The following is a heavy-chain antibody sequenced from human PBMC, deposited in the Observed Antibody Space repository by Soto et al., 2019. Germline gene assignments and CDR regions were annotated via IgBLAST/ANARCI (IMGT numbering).Heavy chain of an antibody. CDR3: ARESTSGLDY. CDR1: GGSFGIYP. J-gene: IGHJ4*02. V-gene: IGHV1-69*04. Sequence: QVQLVQSGAEVKKPGSSVKVSCQTSGGSFGIYPISWVRQAPGQGLEWVGRVIPILNVANYTQKLHVRLTLAADKSTTTAYMELSSLTSEDTAVYYCARESTSGLDYWGQGTLVTVSS. D-gene: IGHD2-2*01. CDR2: VIPILNVA.